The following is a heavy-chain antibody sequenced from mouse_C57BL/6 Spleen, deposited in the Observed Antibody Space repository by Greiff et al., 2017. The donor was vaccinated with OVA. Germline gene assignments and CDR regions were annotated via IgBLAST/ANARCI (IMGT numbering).Heavy chain of an antibody. V-gene: IGHV5-4*01. CDR1: GFTFSSYA. J-gene: IGHJ1*03. Sequence: EVQLVESGGGLVKPGGSLKLSCAASGFTFSSYAMSWVRQTPEKRLEWVATISDGGSYTYYPDNVKGRFTISRDNAKNNLYLQMSHLKSEDTAMYYCAREDGNYEYFDVWGTGTTVTVSS. CDR3: AREDGNYEYFDV. CDR2: ISDGGSYT. D-gene: IGHD2-1*01.